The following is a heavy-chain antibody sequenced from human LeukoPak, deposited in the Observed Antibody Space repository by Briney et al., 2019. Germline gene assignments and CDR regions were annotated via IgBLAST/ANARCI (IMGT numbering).Heavy chain of an antibody. J-gene: IGHJ4*02. CDR2: IIPILGIA. D-gene: IGHD6-13*01. V-gene: IGHV1-69*04. Sequence: GASVKVSCKASGGTFSSYAISWVRQAPGQGLEWMGRIIPILGIANYAQKFQGRVTITADKSTSTAYMELSSLRSEDTAVYYCAREARPIAVAVHFDYWGQGTLVTVSS. CDR1: GGTFSSYA. CDR3: AREARPIAVAVHFDY.